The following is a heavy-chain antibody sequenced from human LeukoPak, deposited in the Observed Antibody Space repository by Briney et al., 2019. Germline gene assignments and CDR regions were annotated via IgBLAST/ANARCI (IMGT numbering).Heavy chain of an antibody. J-gene: IGHJ4*02. CDR3: ARGYCSSTSYDYGDYAFFDY. CDR2: ISSSSSYT. CDR1: GFTFSDYY. Sequence: GGSLRLSCAASGFTFSDYYMSWIRQAPGKGLEWVSYISSSSSYTNYADSVKGRFTISRDNAKNSLYLQMNSLRAEDTAVYYCARGYCSSTSYDYGDYAFFDYWGQGTLVTVSS. V-gene: IGHV3-11*06. D-gene: IGHD2-2*01.